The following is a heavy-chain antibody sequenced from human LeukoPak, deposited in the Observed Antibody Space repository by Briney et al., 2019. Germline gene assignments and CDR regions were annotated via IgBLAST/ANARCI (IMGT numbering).Heavy chain of an antibody. CDR2: IYWNDDK. D-gene: IGHD6-6*01. J-gene: IGHJ6*03. CDR3: AHTVEELVYYYYYMDV. Sequence: SGPTLVNPTQTLTLTCTFSGFSLSTSGVGVGWIRQPPGKALEWLPLIYWNDDKRYSPSLKSRLTITKDTSKNQVVLTMTNMDPVDTATYYCAHTVEELVYYYYYMDVWGKGTTVTVSS. CDR1: GFSLSTSGVG. V-gene: IGHV2-5*01.